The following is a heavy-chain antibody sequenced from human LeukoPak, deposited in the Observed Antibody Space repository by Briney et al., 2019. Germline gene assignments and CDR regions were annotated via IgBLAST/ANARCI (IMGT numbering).Heavy chain of an antibody. J-gene: IGHJ4*02. CDR2: VYSGGNT. V-gene: IGHV3-66*01. Sequence: GGSLTLSCGASGFTVNSNYMAWVRQAPGKGLEWVSVVYSGGNTYYADSVKGRFTISRDNSKNTLYLQMNSLRAEDTAVYYCAREPPGGGFDYWGQGTLVTVSS. CDR1: GFTVNSNY. D-gene: IGHD3-16*01. CDR3: AREPPGGGFDY.